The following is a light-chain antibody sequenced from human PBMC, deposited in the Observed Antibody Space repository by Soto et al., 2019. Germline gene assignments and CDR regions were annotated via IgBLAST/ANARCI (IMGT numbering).Light chain of an antibody. Sequence: AIRMTQSPSSFSASTGDRVTITCRASQGISSYLAWYQQKPGKAPKLLIYAASTLQSGVPSRFSGSGSGTDFTLTISCPQSEDFATYYCQQYYSYSLTFGGGPKVEIK. V-gene: IGKV1-8*01. CDR1: QGISSY. CDR3: QQYYSYSLT. J-gene: IGKJ4*01. CDR2: AAS.